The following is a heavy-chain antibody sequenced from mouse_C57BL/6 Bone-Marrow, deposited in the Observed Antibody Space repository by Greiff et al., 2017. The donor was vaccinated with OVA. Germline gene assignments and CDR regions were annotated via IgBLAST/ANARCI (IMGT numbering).Heavy chain of an antibody. J-gene: IGHJ3*01. V-gene: IGHV1-85*01. CDR1: GYTFTSYD. Sequence: QVQLKESGPELVKPGASVKLSCKASGYTFTSYDINWVKQRPGQGLEWIGWIYPRDGSTKYNEKFKGKATLTVDTSSSTAYMELHSLTSEDSAVYFCANYVVFAWFAYWGQGTLVTVSA. CDR3: ANYVVFAWFAY. CDR2: IYPRDGST. D-gene: IGHD1-1*01.